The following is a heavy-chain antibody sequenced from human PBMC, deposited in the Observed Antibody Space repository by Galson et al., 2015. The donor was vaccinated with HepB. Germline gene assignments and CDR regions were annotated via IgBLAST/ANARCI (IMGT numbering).Heavy chain of an antibody. J-gene: IGHJ6*03. Sequence: SVKVSCKASGYTFTSYDINWVRQATGQGLEWMGWMNPNSGNTGYAQKFQGRVTMTRNTSISTAYMELSSLRSEDTAVYYCARFISSDTHRDTIFGVVIKHSYYYYYYMDVWGKGTTVTVSS. D-gene: IGHD3-3*01. CDR1: GYTFTSYD. CDR3: ARFISSDTHRDTIFGVVIKHSYYYYYYMDV. V-gene: IGHV1-8*01. CDR2: MNPNSGNT.